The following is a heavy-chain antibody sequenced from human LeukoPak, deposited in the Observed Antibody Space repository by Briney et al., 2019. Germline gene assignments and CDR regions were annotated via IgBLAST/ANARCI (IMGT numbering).Heavy chain of an antibody. D-gene: IGHD1-1*01. CDR3: ASSVETNWNDDSLFDY. Sequence: PSETLSLTCAVYGGSFSGYYWSWIRQPPGKGLEWIGEINHSGSTNYNPSLKSRVTISVDTSKNQFSLKLSSVTAADTAVYYCASSVETNWNDDSLFDYWGQGTLVTVSS. CDR2: INHSGST. V-gene: IGHV4-34*01. CDR1: GGSFSGYY. J-gene: IGHJ4*02.